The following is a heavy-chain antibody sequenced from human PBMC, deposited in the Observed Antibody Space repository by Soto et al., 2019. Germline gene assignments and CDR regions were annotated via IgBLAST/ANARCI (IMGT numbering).Heavy chain of an antibody. Sequence: PSETLSLTCTVSGGSMNSINYYWGWIRQTPEKDLEWIGRMFYSGTTYYSPSLHNRVTISADPSKNQFSLRLASVTAADTAVYYCAWVDTAMVHFLLDAFDIWGQGTMVTV. CDR2: MFYSGTT. D-gene: IGHD5-18*01. J-gene: IGHJ3*02. V-gene: IGHV4-39*01. CDR1: GGSMNSINYY. CDR3: AWVDTAMVHFLLDAFDI.